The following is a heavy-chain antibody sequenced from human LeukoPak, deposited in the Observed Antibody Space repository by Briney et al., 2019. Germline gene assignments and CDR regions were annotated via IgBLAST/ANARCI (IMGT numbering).Heavy chain of an antibody. J-gene: IGHJ6*02. CDR1: GGSISSGGYY. CDR2: IYYSGST. Sequence: PSQTLSLTCTVSGGSISSGGYYWSWIRQHPGKGLEWIGYIYYSGSTYYNPSLKSRVTISVDTSKNQFSLKLSSVTAADTAVYYCASCMIGRRYYYGMDVWGQGTTVIVSS. V-gene: IGHV4-31*03. D-gene: IGHD3-22*01. CDR3: ASCMIGRRYYYGMDV.